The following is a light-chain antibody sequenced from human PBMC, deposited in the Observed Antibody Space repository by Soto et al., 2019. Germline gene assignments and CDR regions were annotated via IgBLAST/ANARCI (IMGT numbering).Light chain of an antibody. CDR2: KAS. J-gene: IGKJ1*01. Sequence: DIQMTQSPSTLSGSVGDRVTTTCRASQTISSWLAWYQQKPGKAPKLLIYKASTLKSGVPSRFSGSGSGTEFTLTISSLQPDDFATYYCQQYSTYTPRTFGQGTKVDI. V-gene: IGKV1-5*03. CDR1: QTISSW. CDR3: QQYSTYTPRT.